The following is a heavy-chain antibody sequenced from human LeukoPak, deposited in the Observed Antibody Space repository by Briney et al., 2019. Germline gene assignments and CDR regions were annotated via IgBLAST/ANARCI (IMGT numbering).Heavy chain of an antibody. D-gene: IGHD3-22*01. CDR3: ARHVNDSSGHIDY. CDR1: GYRFTTYW. J-gene: IGHJ4*02. V-gene: IGHV5-51*01. CDR2: IYPGDSGT. Sequence: GESLKISSKGSGYRFTTYWIGWVRQVPGKGLEWMGIIYPGDSGTRYSPSFQGQVTISADKSISTAYLQWSSLKASDTAMYYCARHVNDSSGHIDYWGQGTLVTVSS.